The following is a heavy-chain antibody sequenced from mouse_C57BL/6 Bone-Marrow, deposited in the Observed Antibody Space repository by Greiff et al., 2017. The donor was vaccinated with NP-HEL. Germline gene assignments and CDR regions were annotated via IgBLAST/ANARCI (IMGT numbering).Heavy chain of an antibody. CDR3: TTPIYDGYYVNY. D-gene: IGHD2-3*01. J-gene: IGHJ2*01. CDR2: IDPEDGDT. CDR1: GFNIKDYY. Sequence: EVQLQESGAELVRPGASVKLSCTASGFNIKDYYMHWVKQRPDQGLEWIGRIDPEDGDTEYAPKFQGKATMTADTSSNTAYLQLSSLTSEDTAVYYCTTPIYDGYYVNYWGQGTTLTVSS. V-gene: IGHV14-1*01.